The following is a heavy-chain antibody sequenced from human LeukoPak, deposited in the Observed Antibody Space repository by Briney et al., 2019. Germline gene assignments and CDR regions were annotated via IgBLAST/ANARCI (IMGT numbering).Heavy chain of an antibody. Sequence: ASVKVSCKASGYTFSNKGISWVRQAPGQGLEWMGWISGYNGHTKYAQKFQGRVTMTTDTSTSTAYMEPTSLTSDDTAVYYCARDKDLGAVAGTFDYWGQGTLVTVSS. D-gene: IGHD6-19*01. CDR2: ISGYNGHT. V-gene: IGHV1-18*01. J-gene: IGHJ4*02. CDR1: GYTFSNKG. CDR3: ARDKDLGAVAGTFDY.